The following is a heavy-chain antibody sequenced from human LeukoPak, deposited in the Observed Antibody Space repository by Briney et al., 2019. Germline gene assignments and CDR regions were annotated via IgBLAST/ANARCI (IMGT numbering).Heavy chain of an antibody. Sequence: ASVKVSCKASGYTFTSYGISWVRQAPGQGLEWMGWISAYNGNTNYAQKLQGGVTMTTDTSTSTAYMELRSLRSDDTAVYYCARGSGYSIKGYYYYYGMDVWGQGTTVTVSS. D-gene: IGHD6-13*01. CDR1: GYTFTSYG. CDR2: ISAYNGNT. CDR3: ARGSGYSIKGYYYYYGMDV. V-gene: IGHV1-18*01. J-gene: IGHJ6*02.